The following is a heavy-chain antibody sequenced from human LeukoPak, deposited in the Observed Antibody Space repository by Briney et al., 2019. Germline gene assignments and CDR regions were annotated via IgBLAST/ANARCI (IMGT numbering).Heavy chain of an antibody. CDR2: MNPNSGNT. CDR3: ARATSSRDHTAGY. D-gene: IGHD5-18*01. CDR1: GYTFTSYD. J-gene: IGHJ4*02. V-gene: IGHV1-8*01. Sequence: ASVKVSCKASGYTFTSYDINWVRQATGQGLEWMGWMNPNSGNTGYAQKFQGRVTMTRNTSISTAYMELSSLRSEDTAVYCCARATSSRDHTAGYWGQGTLVTVSS.